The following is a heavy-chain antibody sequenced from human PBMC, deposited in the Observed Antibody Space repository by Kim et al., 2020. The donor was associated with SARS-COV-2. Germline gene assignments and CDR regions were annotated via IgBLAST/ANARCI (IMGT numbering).Heavy chain of an antibody. V-gene: IGHV1-46*01. CDR3: VRDRWFGDYYYYGMDV. CDR1: GYTFTSYY. J-gene: IGHJ6*02. D-gene: IGHD3-10*01. CDR2: INPSGGST. Sequence: ASVKVSCKASGYTFTSYYMHWVRQAPGQGLEWMGIINPSGGSTSYAQKFQGRVTMTRDTSTSTVYMELSSLRSEDTAVYYCVRDRWFGDYYYYGMDVWGQGTTVTVSS.